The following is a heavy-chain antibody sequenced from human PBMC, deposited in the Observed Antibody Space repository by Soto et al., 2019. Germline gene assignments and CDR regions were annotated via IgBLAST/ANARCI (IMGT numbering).Heavy chain of an antibody. CDR1: GDSFSSYA. J-gene: IGHJ4*02. CDR3: AASDSSSWQHDY. V-gene: IGHV1-69*01. Sequence: QVQLVQSGAEMKKPASSVKVSCKVSGDSFSSYAIIWVRQAPGEGLEWVGGIIPIFETANYAQNFQGRVTITAVESTTTAYLEVTRLRPQDTAVFYCAASDSSSWQHDYWGQGTLITVSS. CDR2: IIPIFETA. D-gene: IGHD6-13*01.